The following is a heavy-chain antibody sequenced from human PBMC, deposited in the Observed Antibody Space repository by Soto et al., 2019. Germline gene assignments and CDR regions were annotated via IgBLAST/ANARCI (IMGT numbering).Heavy chain of an antibody. V-gene: IGHV4-31*01. CDR1: GGPIRSGCDY. CDR3: ATQTLTAMYFFDS. CDR2: ISSGGTS. Sequence: QVQLQESGPGLVKPSQTLSLTCTVSGGPIRSGCDYWKWVRQHPGKGLEWIGPISSGGTSYYNPSLESPVAISADTSKNQFSLTLRSVTATDTAVYFCATQTLTAMYFFDSWGQGILVTVSS. D-gene: IGHD2-21*02. J-gene: IGHJ4*02.